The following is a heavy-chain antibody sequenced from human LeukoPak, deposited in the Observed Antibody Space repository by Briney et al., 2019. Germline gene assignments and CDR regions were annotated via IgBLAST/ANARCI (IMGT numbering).Heavy chain of an antibody. CDR1: GYTFTGYY. J-gene: IGHJ5*02. CDR3: ATGGGSCPGGCWFDP. Sequence: GASVKVSCKASGYTFTGYYVHWVRQAPGQGLEWMGWINPNSGGTNYAQKFQGRVTMTRDTSISTAYMELSRLRSDDTAVYYCATGGGSCPGGCWFDPWGQGTLVTVSS. D-gene: IGHD2-15*01. CDR2: INPNSGGT. V-gene: IGHV1-2*02.